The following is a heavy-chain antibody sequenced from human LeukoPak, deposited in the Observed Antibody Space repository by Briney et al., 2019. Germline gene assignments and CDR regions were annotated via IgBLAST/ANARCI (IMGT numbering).Heavy chain of an antibody. CDR2: IKSKTDGGTT. D-gene: IGHD3-22*01. Sequence: GGSLRVSCVASGFTFTNAWMSWVRQAPGKGLEWVGHIKSKTDGGTTDYAAPVKGRFIISRDDSKHTLYLQMNSLKTDDTAVYYCTKYDTSVNFDYWGQGTLVTVSS. CDR3: TKYDTSVNFDY. CDR1: GFTFTNAW. V-gene: IGHV3-15*01. J-gene: IGHJ4*02.